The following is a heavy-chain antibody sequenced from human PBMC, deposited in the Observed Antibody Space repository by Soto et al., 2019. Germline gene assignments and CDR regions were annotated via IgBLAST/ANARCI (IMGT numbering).Heavy chain of an antibody. Sequence: PSETLSLTCAVYGGSFSGYYWTWIRQPPGTGLEWIGEINHSGSTNYNPSLKSRVTISVDTSKNQFSLKLTSVTAADTAVDYCARDKITGLFDYWGKGTLVTVAS. CDR2: INHSGST. V-gene: IGHV4-34*01. CDR1: GGSFSGYY. D-gene: IGHD2-8*02. J-gene: IGHJ4*02. CDR3: ARDKITGLFDY.